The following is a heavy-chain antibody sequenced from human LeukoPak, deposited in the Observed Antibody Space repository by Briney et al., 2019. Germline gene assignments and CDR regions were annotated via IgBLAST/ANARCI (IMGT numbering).Heavy chain of an antibody. Sequence: ASVKVSCKASGYTFTGYYMHWVRQAPGLGLEWMGRINPNSGGTNYAQKFQGRVTMTRDTSISTAYMELSRLRSDDTAVYYCARIGRWLQLREGGFVDYWGQGTLVTVSS. CDR2: INPNSGGT. D-gene: IGHD5-24*01. J-gene: IGHJ4*02. CDR3: ARIGRWLQLREGGFVDY. CDR1: GYTFTGYY. V-gene: IGHV1-2*06.